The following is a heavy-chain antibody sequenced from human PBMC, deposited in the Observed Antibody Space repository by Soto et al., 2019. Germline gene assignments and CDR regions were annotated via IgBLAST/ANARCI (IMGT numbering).Heavy chain of an antibody. CDR1: GGTFSGYA. D-gene: IGHD1-20*01. J-gene: IGHJ1*01. V-gene: IGHV1-69*01. CDR2: IIPRLGIT. CDR3: ASDPSRITGTTTSEDFQH. Sequence: QAQLMQSGDEVKKPGSSVKISCKASGGTFSGYAINWVRQAPGQGLEWMGGIIPRLGITDYGQKFHGRITIAADEATVTDYMDLSGLISESTAVYYCASDPSRITGTTTSEDFQHWGQCTLVSVSS.